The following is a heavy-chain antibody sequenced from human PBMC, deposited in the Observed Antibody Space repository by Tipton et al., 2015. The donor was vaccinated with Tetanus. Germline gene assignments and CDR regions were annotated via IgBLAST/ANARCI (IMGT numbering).Heavy chain of an antibody. CDR1: GGSISSYY. Sequence: TLSLTCTVSGGSISSYYWSWIRQPPGKGLEWIGYIYYSGSTNYNPSLKSRVTISVDTSKNQFSLKLSSVTAADTAVYYCARLELLAAAGNWFDPWGQGTLVTVSS. J-gene: IGHJ5*02. CDR2: IYYSGST. CDR3: ARLELLAAAGNWFDP. D-gene: IGHD6-13*01. V-gene: IGHV4-59*01.